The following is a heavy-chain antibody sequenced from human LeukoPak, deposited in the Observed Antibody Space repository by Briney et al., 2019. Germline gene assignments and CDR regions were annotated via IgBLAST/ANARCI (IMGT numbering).Heavy chain of an antibody. CDR2: IYSGGGT. Sequence: GGSLRLSCVASDFNFSSHGMHWVRQAPGKGLEWVSVIYSGGGTYYADSVKGRFTISRDNSKNTLYLEMNSLRAEDTAVYYCARDASSGWRHDYWGQGTLVTVSS. V-gene: IGHV3-53*01. CDR3: ARDASSGWRHDY. J-gene: IGHJ4*02. CDR1: DFNFSSHG. D-gene: IGHD6-19*01.